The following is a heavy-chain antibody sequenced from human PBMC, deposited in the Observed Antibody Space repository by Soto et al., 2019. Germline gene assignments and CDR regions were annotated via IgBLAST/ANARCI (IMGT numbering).Heavy chain of an antibody. CDR1: GGSITNYY. J-gene: IGHJ6*02. CDR2: INYDGYS. Sequence: QVQLQESGPGLVKPSETLSLTCTVSGGSITNYYCSWFRQPPGKGLEWIGYINYDGYSAYNLSLKGRGPLSMDAPKTQFSLMLESVTATDTAVYYCARHGFGPLHGLVDVWGPGTTVIVSS. V-gene: IGHV4-59*08. D-gene: IGHD3-10*01. CDR3: ARHGFGPLHGLVDV.